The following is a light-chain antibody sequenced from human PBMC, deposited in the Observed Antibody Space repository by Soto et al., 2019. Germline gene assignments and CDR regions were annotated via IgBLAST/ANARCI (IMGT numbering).Light chain of an antibody. CDR1: QTVSSVH. CDR3: QQYAGSPRT. Sequence: RAXXSXMSSQTVSSVHLAWYQQKPGQAPRLLIYGASSRATGIPDRFSGSGSGTDFTLTISRLEPEDFAVYFCQQYAGSPRTFGQGTKVDI. J-gene: IGKJ1*01. V-gene: IGKV3-20*01. CDR2: GAS.